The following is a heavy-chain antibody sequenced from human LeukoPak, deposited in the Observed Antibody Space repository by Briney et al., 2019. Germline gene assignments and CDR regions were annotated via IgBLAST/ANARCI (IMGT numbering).Heavy chain of an antibody. Sequence: PSETLPLTCTVYGESFSGYYWSWIRQPPGKGLEWIGEINHSGSTNYNPSLKSRVIISLDTSKNLFSLKLTSMTAADTAVYYCASTERCSTTCPLDYWGQGTLVTVSS. V-gene: IGHV4-34*01. J-gene: IGHJ4*02. D-gene: IGHD2-2*01. CDR1: GESFSGYY. CDR2: INHSGST. CDR3: ASTERCSTTCPLDY.